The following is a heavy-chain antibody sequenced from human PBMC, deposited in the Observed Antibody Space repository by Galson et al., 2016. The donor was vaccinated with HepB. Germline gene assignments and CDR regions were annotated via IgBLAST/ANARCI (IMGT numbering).Heavy chain of an antibody. CDR3: VQGSTAPAV. D-gene: IGHD2-2*01. J-gene: IGHJ6*04. V-gene: IGHV3-23*01. CDR2: ISRSGDST. Sequence: SLRLSCAASGFTFRNYGMTWVRQAPGKGLEVVSSISRSGDSTDYADSVKGRFTIPRDNSKSTLSLQMNSLTADDTAIYYCVQGSTAPAVWGKGTTVTVSS. CDR1: GFTFRNYG.